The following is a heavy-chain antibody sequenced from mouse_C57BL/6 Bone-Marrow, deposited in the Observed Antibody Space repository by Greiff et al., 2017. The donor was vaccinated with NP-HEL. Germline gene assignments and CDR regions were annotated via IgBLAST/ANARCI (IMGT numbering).Heavy chain of an antibody. V-gene: IGHV1-22*01. CDR2: INPNNGGT. CDR1: GYTFTDYN. D-gene: IGHD1-1*01. Sequence: EVQLQQSGPELVKPGASVKMSCKASGYTFTDYNMHWVKQSHGKSLEWIGYINPNNGGTSYNQKFKGKATLTVNKSSSTAYMELRSLTSEVSAVYYCARRGSTVYYAMDYWGQGTSVTVSS. CDR3: ARRGSTVYYAMDY. J-gene: IGHJ4*01.